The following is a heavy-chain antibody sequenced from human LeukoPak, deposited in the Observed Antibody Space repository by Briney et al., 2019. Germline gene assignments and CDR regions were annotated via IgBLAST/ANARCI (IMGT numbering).Heavy chain of an antibody. CDR2: IYYTGRT. D-gene: IGHD6-19*01. Sequence: SETLSLTCIVSGGSISSYYWSWIRQPPGKGLDWIGYIYYTGRTNYNPSLKSRLTISVDTSKNQFSLRLTSVTAADTAIYYCARHKTGSGGWHPFDFWGQGTLVTVSS. J-gene: IGHJ4*02. CDR1: GGSISSYY. V-gene: IGHV4-59*08. CDR3: ARHKTGSGGWHPFDF.